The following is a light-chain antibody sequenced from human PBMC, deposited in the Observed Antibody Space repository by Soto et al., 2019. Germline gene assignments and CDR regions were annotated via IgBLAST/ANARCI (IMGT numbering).Light chain of an antibody. CDR3: CSYTGTVI. J-gene: IGLJ2*01. CDR1: ITDVEIYDL. V-gene: IGLV2-23*01. CDR2: EGS. Sequence: QSALTQPASVSGSPGQSVTISCTGTITDVEIYDLVSWYQQHPGTAPKLIIYEGSERPSGVSSRFSGSKSGNAASLTISGLQAEDEADYHCCSYTGTVIFGGGTKLT.